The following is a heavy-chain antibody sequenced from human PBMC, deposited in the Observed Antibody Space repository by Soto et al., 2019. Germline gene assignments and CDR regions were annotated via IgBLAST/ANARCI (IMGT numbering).Heavy chain of an antibody. CDR1: GFSLSTSGVG. Sequence: GSGPTVVNPTQTLTLTCTFSGFSLSTSGVGVGWIRQPPGKALEWLALIYWNDDKRYSPSLKSRLTITKDTSKNQVVLTMTNMDPVDTATYYCAHLYSYGLYGPLDGQYYFDYWGQGTLVTVSS. CDR3: AHLYSYGLYGPLDGQYYFDY. CDR2: IYWNDDK. J-gene: IGHJ4*02. D-gene: IGHD5-18*01. V-gene: IGHV2-5*01.